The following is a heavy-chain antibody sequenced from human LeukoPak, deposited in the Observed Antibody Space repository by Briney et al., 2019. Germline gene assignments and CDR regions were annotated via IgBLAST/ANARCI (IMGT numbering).Heavy chain of an antibody. V-gene: IGHV3-74*01. D-gene: IGHD6-19*01. Sequence: GGSLRLSCAASGFTFSSYWMHWVRQVPGKGLVWVSRSNSDGSYTNYADSVKGRFTISRDNAKNTPYLQMNSLRAEDTAVYFCVRGTSGWYGVDYWGQGTLVTVSS. CDR3: VRGTSGWYGVDY. CDR2: SNSDGSYT. CDR1: GFTFSSYW. J-gene: IGHJ4*02.